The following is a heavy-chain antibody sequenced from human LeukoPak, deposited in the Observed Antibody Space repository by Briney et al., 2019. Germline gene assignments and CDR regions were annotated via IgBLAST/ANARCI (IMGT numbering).Heavy chain of an antibody. D-gene: IGHD4-11*01. CDR1: GGSISSYY. CDR2: IYTSGST. V-gene: IGHV4-4*07. CDR3: ARERVTTITGVYYYYYYMDV. Sequence: SETLSLTCTVSGGSISSYYWSWIRQPAGKGLEWIGRIYTSGSTNYNPSLKSRVTMSVDTSKNQFSLKLSSVTAADTAVYYCARERVTTITGVYYYYYYMDVWGKGTTVTVSS. J-gene: IGHJ6*03.